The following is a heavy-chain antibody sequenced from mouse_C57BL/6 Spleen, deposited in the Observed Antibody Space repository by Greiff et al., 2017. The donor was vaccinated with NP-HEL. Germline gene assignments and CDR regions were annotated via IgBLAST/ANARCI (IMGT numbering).Heavy chain of an antibody. V-gene: IGHV1-80*01. CDR2: IYPGDGDT. J-gene: IGHJ2*01. Sequence: QVHVKQSGAELVKPGASVKISCKASGYAFSSYWMNWVKQRPGKGLEWIGQIYPGDGDTNNNGKFKGKATLTADKSSSTADMQLSSLTSEDSAVYFCARRTTVVVDYWGQGTTLTVSS. CDR3: ARRTTVVVDY. CDR1: GYAFSSYW. D-gene: IGHD1-1*01.